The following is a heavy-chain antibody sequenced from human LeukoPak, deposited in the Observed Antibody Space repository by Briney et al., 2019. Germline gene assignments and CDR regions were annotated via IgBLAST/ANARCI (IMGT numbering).Heavy chain of an antibody. J-gene: IGHJ4*02. CDR2: IKQDGSEK. D-gene: IGHD6-19*01. Sequence: GGSLRLSCAASGFIFSNYYMNWVRQAPGKGLEWVANIKQDGSEKYYVDSVKGRFTISRDNSKNTLYLQMNSLRAEDTAVYYCASLGPYSSGWYYFDYWGQGTLVTVSS. CDR3: ASLGPYSSGWYYFDY. CDR1: GFIFSNYY. V-gene: IGHV3-7*01.